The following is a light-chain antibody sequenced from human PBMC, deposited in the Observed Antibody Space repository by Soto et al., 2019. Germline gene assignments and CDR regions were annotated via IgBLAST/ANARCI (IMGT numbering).Light chain of an antibody. J-gene: IGKJ3*01. CDR3: QPSYNGPFT. CDR1: QSISRY. Sequence: IRLTQAPSSLSASLGDRVTVTCRAGQSISRYLNWYQQRPGKAPKLLIYSASTLQTGVPSRFSGSGSGTDFTLTISSLQPEDFATYYCQPSYNGPFTFGPGTKVDI. V-gene: IGKV1-39*01. CDR2: SAS.